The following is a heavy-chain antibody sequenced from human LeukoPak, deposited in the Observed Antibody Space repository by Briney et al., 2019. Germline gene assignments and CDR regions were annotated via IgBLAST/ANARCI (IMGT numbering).Heavy chain of an antibody. CDR3: ARAMVYDRVEIGNWFDP. J-gene: IGHJ5*02. V-gene: IGHV1-69*13. D-gene: IGHD2-8*01. Sequence: SVKVSCKASGGTFSSYAISWVRQAPGQGLEWMGGIIPIFGTANYAQKFQGRVTITADESTSTAYMELSSLRSEDTAVYYCARAMVYDRVEIGNWFDPWGQGTLVTVSS. CDR2: IIPIFGTA. CDR1: GGTFSSYA.